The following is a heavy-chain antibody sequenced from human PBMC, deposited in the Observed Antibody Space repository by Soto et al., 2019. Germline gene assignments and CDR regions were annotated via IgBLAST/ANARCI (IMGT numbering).Heavy chain of an antibody. CDR1: GGSISSYY. J-gene: IGHJ4*02. CDR2: IYYSGST. D-gene: IGHD6-13*01. CDR3: ASGSSSWYVDY. V-gene: IGHV4-59*01. Sequence: SETLSLTCTVSGGSISSYYWSWIRQPPGKGLEWIGYIYYSGSTNHNPSLKSRVTISVDTSKNQFSLKLSSVTAADTAVYYCASGSSSWYVDYWGQGTLVTVSS.